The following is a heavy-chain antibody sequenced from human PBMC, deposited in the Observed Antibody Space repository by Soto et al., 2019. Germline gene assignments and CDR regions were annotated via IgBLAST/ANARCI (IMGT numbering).Heavy chain of an antibody. CDR3: ARASYAPYWYFDL. CDR1: GGTCSSYA. CDR2: IIPIFGTA. V-gene: IGHV1-69*01. Sequence: QVQLVQSGAEVKKPGSSVTVSCKASGGTCSSYAISWVRQAPGQGLEWMGGIIPIFGTANYAQKFQGRVTITADESTSTAYMELSSLRSEDTAVYYCARASYAPYWYFDLWGRGTLVTVSS. J-gene: IGHJ2*01.